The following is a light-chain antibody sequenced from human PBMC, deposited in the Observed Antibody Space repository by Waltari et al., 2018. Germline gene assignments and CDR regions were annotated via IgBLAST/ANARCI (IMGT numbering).Light chain of an antibody. J-gene: IGKJ5*01. Sequence: EVVLTQSPATLSLSPGESATLSCRASRTVSSYLAWYQQKPGQAPRLLIYYASNRATGIPSMFSGSGSGTDFTLTICTLEPEDFAVYYCQQRSNWPPITFGQGTRLEIK. V-gene: IGKV3-11*01. CDR1: RTVSSY. CDR3: QQRSNWPPIT. CDR2: YAS.